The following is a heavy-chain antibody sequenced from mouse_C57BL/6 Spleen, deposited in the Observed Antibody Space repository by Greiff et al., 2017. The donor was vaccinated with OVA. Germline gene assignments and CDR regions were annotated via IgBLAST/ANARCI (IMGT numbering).Heavy chain of an antibody. D-gene: IGHD1-1*01. Sequence: QVTLKESGPGILQPSQTLSLTCSFSGFSLSTFGMGVGWIRQPSGKGLEWLAHIWWDDDKYYNPALKSRLTISKDTSKNQVFLKIANVDPADTGKKFRAGTITTVGATGAYFDGRGTGTKGTVSS. CDR3: AGTITTVGATGAYFDG. CDR1: GFSLSTFGMG. V-gene: IGHV8-8*01. J-gene: IGHJ1*03. CDR2: IWWDDDK.